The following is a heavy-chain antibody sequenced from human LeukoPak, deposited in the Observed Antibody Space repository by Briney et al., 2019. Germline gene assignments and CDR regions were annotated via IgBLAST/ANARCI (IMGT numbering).Heavy chain of an antibody. D-gene: IGHD6-13*01. CDR1: GFTLSPFSNAW. CDR2: IRSKTDGGTT. V-gene: IGHV3-15*01. Sequence: GGSLRLSCAASGFTLSPFSNAWMSWVRQAPGKGLEWVGRIRSKTDGGTTDYAAPVKGRFIILRDDSKNTLYLQMNSLKTEDTAVYYCTTGLENYSSKIPWGQGTLVTVSS. CDR3: TTGLENYSSKIP. J-gene: IGHJ5*02.